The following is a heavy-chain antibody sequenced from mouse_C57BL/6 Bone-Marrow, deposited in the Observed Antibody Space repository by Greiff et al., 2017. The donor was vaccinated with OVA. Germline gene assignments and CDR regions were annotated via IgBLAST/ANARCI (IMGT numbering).Heavy chain of an antibody. CDR2: IDPEDGET. CDR1: GFNIKDYY. J-gene: IGHJ4*01. Sequence: DVHLVESGAELVKPGASVKLSCTASGFNIKDYYMHWVKQRTEQGLEWIGRIDPEDGETKYAPKFQGKATITADTSSNTAYLQLSSLTSEDTAVYYCARNTYYGNYDYAMDYWGQGTSVTVSS. D-gene: IGHD2-10*01. CDR3: ARNTYYGNYDYAMDY. V-gene: IGHV14-2*01.